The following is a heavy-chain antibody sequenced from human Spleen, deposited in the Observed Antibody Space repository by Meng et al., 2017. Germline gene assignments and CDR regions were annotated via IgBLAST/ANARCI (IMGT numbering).Heavy chain of an antibody. Sequence: QVQLGELGSDLRKPGASVKVFCKASGYTLTSYAINWLRQAPGQGLEWMGWINTKTGNPTYAQGFTGRLVFSLDTSVSTAYLQISGLKADDTAVYFCTRDGYSDCSRTSCFDYWGQGTLVTVSS. D-gene: IGHD2-2*01. J-gene: IGHJ4*02. CDR1: GYTLTSYA. CDR3: TRDGYSDCSRTSCFDY. V-gene: IGHV7-4-1*02. CDR2: INTKTGNP.